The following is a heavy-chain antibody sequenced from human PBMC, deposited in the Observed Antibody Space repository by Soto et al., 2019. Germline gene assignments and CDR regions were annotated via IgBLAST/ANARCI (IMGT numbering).Heavy chain of an antibody. CDR1: GYTFTGYY. J-gene: IGHJ3*02. D-gene: IGHD3-22*01. Sequence: GASVKVSCKASGYTFTGYYMHWVRQAPGQGLEWMGWINPNSGGTNYAQKFQGRVTMTRDTSISTAYMELSGLRSDDTAVYYCARVYDSSGYHDVFDIWGRGTMVTGS. V-gene: IGHV1-2*02. CDR2: INPNSGGT. CDR3: ARVYDSSGYHDVFDI.